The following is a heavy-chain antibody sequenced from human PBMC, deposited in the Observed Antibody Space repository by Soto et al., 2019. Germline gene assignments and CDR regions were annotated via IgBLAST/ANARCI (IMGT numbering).Heavy chain of an antibody. D-gene: IGHD3-10*01. CDR2: IYTSGST. V-gene: IGHV4-4*07. CDR1: GGSISSYY. J-gene: IGHJ3*02. CDR3: ARGLMVRGVMHAFDI. Sequence: VSGGSISSYYWSWIRQPAGKGLEWIGRIYTSGSTNYNPSLKSRVTMSVDTSKNQFSLKLSSVTAADTAVYYCARGLMVRGVMHAFDIWGQGTMVTVSS.